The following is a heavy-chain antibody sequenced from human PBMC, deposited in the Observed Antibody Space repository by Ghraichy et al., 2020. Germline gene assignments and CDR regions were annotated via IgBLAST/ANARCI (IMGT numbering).Heavy chain of an antibody. Sequence: SETLSLTCTVSGGSVSSGSYYWSWIRQPPGKGLEWIGCIYYSGSTNYNPSLKSRVTISVDTSKNQISLKLSSVTAADTAVYYCARDRDAGGSGYYPLHDAFDIWGQGTMVTVSS. CDR3: ARDRDAGGSGYYPLHDAFDI. J-gene: IGHJ3*02. CDR1: GGSVSSGSYY. V-gene: IGHV4-61*01. D-gene: IGHD3-22*01. CDR2: IYYSGST.